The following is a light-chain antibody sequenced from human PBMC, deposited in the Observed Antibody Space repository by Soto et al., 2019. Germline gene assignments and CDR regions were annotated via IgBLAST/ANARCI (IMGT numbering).Light chain of an antibody. J-gene: IGLJ1*01. V-gene: IGLV2-14*01. Sequence: QSALPQPASVSGSPGPSITISCTGTSSAVGGYNYVSWYQQHPGIAPKLLIYGVTNRPSGVSTRFSGSKSGNTASLTISGLQAEDEADYHCSSYTSASTLLYLFGTGTKLTVL. CDR2: GVT. CDR3: SSYTSASTLLYL. CDR1: SSAVGGYNY.